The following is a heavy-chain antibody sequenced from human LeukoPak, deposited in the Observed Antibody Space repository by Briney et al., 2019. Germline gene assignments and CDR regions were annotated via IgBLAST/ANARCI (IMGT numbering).Heavy chain of an antibody. CDR3: ASSAATRKGDAFDI. D-gene: IGHD2-15*01. V-gene: IGHV4-61*02. J-gene: IGHJ3*02. Sequence: PSETLSLTCTVSGGSISSGSYYWSWIRQPAGKGLEWIGRIYTSGSTNYNPSLKSRVTISVDTSKNQFSLKLSSVTAADTAVYYCASSAATRKGDAFDIWGQGTMVTVSS. CDR2: IYTSGST. CDR1: GGSISSGSYY.